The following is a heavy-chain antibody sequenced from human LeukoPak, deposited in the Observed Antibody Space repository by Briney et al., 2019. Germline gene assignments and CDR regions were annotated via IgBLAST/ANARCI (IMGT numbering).Heavy chain of an antibody. CDR2: MSGSGGTT. CDR3: ASTHCGGDCYSSNAEYFQH. V-gene: IGHV3-23*01. Sequence: PGGSLRLSCAASGFTFSSYAMSWVRQAPGKGLEWVSAMSGSGGTTHYADSVKGRVTISRDNSKNTLYLQMNSLRAEDTAVYYCASTHCGGDCYSSNAEYFQHWGQGTLVTVSS. D-gene: IGHD2-21*02. J-gene: IGHJ1*01. CDR1: GFTFSSYA.